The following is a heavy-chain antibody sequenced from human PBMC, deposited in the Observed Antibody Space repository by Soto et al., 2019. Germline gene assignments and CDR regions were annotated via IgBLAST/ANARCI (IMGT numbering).Heavy chain of an antibody. J-gene: IGHJ6*02. D-gene: IGHD2-15*01. CDR1: GFTFRGYW. CDR2: INSDGTTT. CDR3: PHCRGESCHGGYFGMDV. Sequence: GSLRLSCXGSGFTFRGYWMHWVRQSPGKGLVWVSRINSDGTTTAYADSVKGRFTISRDNSKNTLFLQMTSLRADDTAVYYCPHCRGESCHGGYFGMDVWGQGTTVTVSS. V-gene: IGHV3-74*01.